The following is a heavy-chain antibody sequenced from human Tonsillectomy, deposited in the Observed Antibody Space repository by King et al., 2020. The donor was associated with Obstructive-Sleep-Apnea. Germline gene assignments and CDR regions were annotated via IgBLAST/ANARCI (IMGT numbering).Heavy chain of an antibody. CDR1: GFTFSSYA. Sequence: QLVQSGGGVVQPGRSLRLSCAASGFTFSSYAMHWVRQAPGKGLEWVAVISYDGSNKYYADSVKGRFTISRDNSKNTLYLQMNSLRAEDTAVYYCARDNSTDILAGYYWDAFDIWGQGTMVTVSS. D-gene: IGHD3-9*01. CDR2: ISYDGSNK. V-gene: IGHV3-30-3*01. J-gene: IGHJ3*02. CDR3: ARDNSTDILAGYYWDAFDI.